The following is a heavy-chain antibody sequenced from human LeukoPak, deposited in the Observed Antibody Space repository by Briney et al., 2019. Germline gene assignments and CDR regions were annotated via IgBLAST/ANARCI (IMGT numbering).Heavy chain of an antibody. CDR2: ISGSGGST. CDR1: GFTFGNYA. CDR3: AKESLGDSSGYPNWFDP. V-gene: IGHV3-23*01. Sequence: GGSLRLSCAASGFTFGNYAMTWVRQAPGKGLEWVSAISGSGGSTYYADSVKGRFTISRDNSKNTLYLQMNSLRAEDTAVYYCAKESLGDSSGYPNWFDPWGQGTLVTVSS. D-gene: IGHD3-22*01. J-gene: IGHJ5*02.